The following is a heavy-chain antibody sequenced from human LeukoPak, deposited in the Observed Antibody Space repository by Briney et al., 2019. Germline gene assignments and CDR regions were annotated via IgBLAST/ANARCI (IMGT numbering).Heavy chain of an antibody. Sequence: ASVKVSCKASGYTFTGYYMHWVRQAPGQGLEWMGWSNPNSGGTNYAQKFQGRVTMTRDTSISTAYMELSRLRSDDTAVYYCARGRPSDYYDSSGYWFYWGQGTLVTVSS. CDR3: ARGRPSDYYDSSGYWFY. J-gene: IGHJ4*02. CDR1: GYTFTGYY. D-gene: IGHD3-22*01. V-gene: IGHV1-2*02. CDR2: SNPNSGGT.